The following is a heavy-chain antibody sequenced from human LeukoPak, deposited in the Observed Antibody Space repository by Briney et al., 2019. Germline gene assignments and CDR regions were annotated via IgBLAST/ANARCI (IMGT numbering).Heavy chain of an antibody. CDR3: ARDRWLDY. D-gene: IGHD3-22*01. Sequence: GGSLRLSSAASGFTFSSYWMYWVRQAPGKGLVWVSRVNNDGSSTTYADSVKGRFTVSRDNAKNTLYLQMNSLTAEDTAVYYCARDRWLDYWGQGTLVTVSS. J-gene: IGHJ4*02. V-gene: IGHV3-74*01. CDR2: VNNDGSST. CDR1: GFTFSSYW.